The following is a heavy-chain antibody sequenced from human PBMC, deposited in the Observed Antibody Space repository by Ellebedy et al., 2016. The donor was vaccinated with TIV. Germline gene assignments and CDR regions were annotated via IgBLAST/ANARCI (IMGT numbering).Heavy chain of an antibody. CDR3: ATDLRYCSNDVCFKRYDAFDI. J-gene: IGHJ3*02. D-gene: IGHD2-8*01. V-gene: IGHV1-24*01. CDR2: FDPEDGET. Sequence: AASVKVSCKVSGYTLTELSMHWVRQAPGKGLEWKGGFDPEDGETIYAQKFQGRVTMTEDTSTDTAYMELSSLRYEDTAVYYCATDLRYCSNDVCFKRYDAFDIWGQGTMVTVSS. CDR1: GYTLTELS.